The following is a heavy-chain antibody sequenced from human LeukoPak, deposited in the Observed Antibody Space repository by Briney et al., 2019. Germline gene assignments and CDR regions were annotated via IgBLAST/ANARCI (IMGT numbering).Heavy chain of an antibody. CDR1: GFTFSSYA. D-gene: IGHD6-13*01. V-gene: IGHV3-30-3*01. CDR2: ISYDGSNK. Sequence: PGRSLRLSCAASGFTFSSYAMHWVRQAPGKGLEWVAVISYDGSNKYYADSVKGRFTISRDNSKNTLYLQMNSLRAEDTAVYYCARDQDSTDIAAAGTGYWGQGTLVTVSS. CDR3: ARDQDSTDIAAAGTGY. J-gene: IGHJ4*02.